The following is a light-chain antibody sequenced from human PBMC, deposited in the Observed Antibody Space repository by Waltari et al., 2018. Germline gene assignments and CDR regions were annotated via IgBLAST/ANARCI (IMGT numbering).Light chain of an antibody. Sequence: DIQMTQSPSVLSASVGDRVTITCRASNPIRTFLNWYQQKPGEPPKLLIYGASTLQSGVPSRFSGSGSGTDFIFSISNLQPEDFATYFCQQSFGNPLTFGAGTKMEIK. CDR2: GAS. V-gene: IGKV1-39*01. CDR1: NPIRTF. J-gene: IGKJ4*01. CDR3: QQSFGNPLT.